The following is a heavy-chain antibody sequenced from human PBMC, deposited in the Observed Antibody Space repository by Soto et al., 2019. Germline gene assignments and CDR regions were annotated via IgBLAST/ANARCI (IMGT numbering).Heavy chain of an antibody. V-gene: IGHV3-48*03. CDR1: VFTFSSYE. J-gene: IGHJ5*02. Sequence: LRLSFAASVFTFSSYEMNWVRQAPGNGLEWVSYISSSGSTIYYADSVKGRFTISRDNAKNSLYLQMNSLRAEDTAVYYCASVYCSGGSCYEGHWFDPWGQGTLVTVYS. D-gene: IGHD2-15*01. CDR2: ISSSGSTI. CDR3: ASVYCSGGSCYEGHWFDP.